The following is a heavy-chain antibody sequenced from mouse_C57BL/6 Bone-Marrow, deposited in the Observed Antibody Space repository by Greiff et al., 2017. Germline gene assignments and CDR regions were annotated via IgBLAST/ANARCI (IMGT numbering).Heavy chain of an antibody. CDR2: INPNNGGT. CDR1: GYTFTDYY. CDR3: ARCVLRQSLFDY. V-gene: IGHV1-26*01. Sequence: EVQLQQSGPELVKPGASVKISCKASGYTFTDYYMNWVKQSHGKSLEWIGDINPNNGGTSYNQKFKGKATLTVDKSYSTAYMELRSLTSEDSAVYYCARCVLRQSLFDYWGQGTTLTVSS. D-gene: IGHD2-12*01. J-gene: IGHJ2*01.